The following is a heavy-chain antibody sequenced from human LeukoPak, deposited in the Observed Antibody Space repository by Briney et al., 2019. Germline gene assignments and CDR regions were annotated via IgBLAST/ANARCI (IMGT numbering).Heavy chain of an antibody. CDR1: GYTFTSYG. V-gene: IGHV1-18*01. CDR2: ISAYNGNT. CDR3: ARDASYYDSSGYYPTDDAFDI. Sequence: ASVKVSCKASGYTFTSYGISWVRQAPGQGLEWMGWISAYNGNTNYAQKLQGRDTMTTDTSTSTAYMELRSLRSDDTAVYYCARDASYYDSSGYYPTDDAFDIWGQGTMVTVSS. J-gene: IGHJ3*02. D-gene: IGHD3-22*01.